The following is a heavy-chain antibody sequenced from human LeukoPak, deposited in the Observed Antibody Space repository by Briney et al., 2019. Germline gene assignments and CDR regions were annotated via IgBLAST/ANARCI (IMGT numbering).Heavy chain of an antibody. J-gene: IGHJ4*02. CDR1: GFTFSTYA. Sequence: GGSLRLSCAASGFTFSTYAMTWVRQAPGKGLEWVSLIYSGGSTYYADSVKGRFTISRDNSKNTLYLQMNSLRADDTALYYCARLSGSYDYWGQGTLVTVSS. D-gene: IGHD1-26*01. CDR3: ARLSGSYDY. V-gene: IGHV3-53*01. CDR2: IYSGGST.